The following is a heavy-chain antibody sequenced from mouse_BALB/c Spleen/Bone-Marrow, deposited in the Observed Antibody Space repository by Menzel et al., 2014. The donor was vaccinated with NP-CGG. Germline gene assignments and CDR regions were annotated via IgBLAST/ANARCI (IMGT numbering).Heavy chain of an antibody. Sequence: VKLMESGPGLVAPSQGLSVTCTVSGFSLTSYGVSWVRQPPGKGLEWLGVIWGDGSTNYHSALISRLSISKDNSKSQIFLKLNSLQTDDTATYYCRGGPWFAYWGQGTLVTVSA. V-gene: IGHV2-3*01. J-gene: IGHJ3*01. CDR3: RGGPWFAY. CDR2: IWGDGST. D-gene: IGHD3-3*01. CDR1: GFSLTSYG.